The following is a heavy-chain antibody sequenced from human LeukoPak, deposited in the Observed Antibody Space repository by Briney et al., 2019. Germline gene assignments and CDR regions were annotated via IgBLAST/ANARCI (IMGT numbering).Heavy chain of an antibody. CDR2: VFYSGST. D-gene: IGHD3-9*01. Sequence: PSETLSLTGTVSGASSNNNYYYWGWIRQPPGKGLEWIGSVFYSGSTHYNPSLKSRVTISIDTSKNQFSLKLNSVTAADTAVYYCTRGDGHYDILTGYYSPWGQGTLVTVSS. J-gene: IGHJ5*02. CDR3: TRGDGHYDILTGYYSP. V-gene: IGHV4-39*07. CDR1: GASSNNNYYY.